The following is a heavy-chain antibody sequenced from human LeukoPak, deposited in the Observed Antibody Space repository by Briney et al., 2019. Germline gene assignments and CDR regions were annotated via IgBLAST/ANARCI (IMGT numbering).Heavy chain of an antibody. CDR2: IYSDGST. J-gene: IGHJ4*02. Sequence: PGGSLRLSCVDSGSTLSSKNMNWVRQAPGKGLDWVSVIYSDGSTYYADSVKGRFTISKDTSKNTLYLQMNSLRAEDTAVYYCASLYCSGGSCHDYWGQGTLVTVSS. D-gene: IGHD2-15*01. CDR3: ASLYCSGGSCHDY. CDR1: GSTLSSKN. V-gene: IGHV3-53*01.